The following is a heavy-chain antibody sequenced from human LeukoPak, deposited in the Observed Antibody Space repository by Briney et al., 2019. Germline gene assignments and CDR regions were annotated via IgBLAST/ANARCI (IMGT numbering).Heavy chain of an antibody. V-gene: IGHV4-61*02. D-gene: IGHD2-2*01. CDR3: ARGGVPATIFSPQWGKDYFDY. Sequence: SETLSLTCTVSGASISSGSHYWSWIRQPAGKGLEWIGRIYTSGSTNYNPSLKSRVTISVDTSKNQFSLKLSSVIAADTAVYYCARGGVPATIFSPQWGKDYFDYWGQGTLVTVSS. CDR2: IYTSGST. CDR1: GASISSGSHY. J-gene: IGHJ4*02.